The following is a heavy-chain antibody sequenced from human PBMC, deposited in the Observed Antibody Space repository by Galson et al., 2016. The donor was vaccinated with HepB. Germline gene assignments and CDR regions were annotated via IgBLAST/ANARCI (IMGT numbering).Heavy chain of an antibody. CDR2: ISSRSSTQ. CDR3: MVVELG. CDR1: GFAFSSYS. Sequence: SLRLSCAASGFAFSSYSMNWVRQAPGKGLEWVSYISSRSSTQYYADSVKGRFTISRDNVQNSLYLQMNSLRAEDTAVYYCMVVELGWGQGTLVTVSS. V-gene: IGHV3-48*01. J-gene: IGHJ4*02. D-gene: IGHD2-21*01.